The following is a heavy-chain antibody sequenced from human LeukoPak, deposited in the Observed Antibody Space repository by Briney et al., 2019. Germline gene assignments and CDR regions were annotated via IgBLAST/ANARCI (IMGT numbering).Heavy chain of an antibody. CDR3: AKDLYYDILTGSHFDY. J-gene: IGHJ4*02. V-gene: IGHV3-23*01. Sequence: PGGSLRLSCAASRFTFSSYSMNWVRQAPGKGLEWVSAISGSGGSTYYADSVKGRFTISRDNSKNTLYLQMNSLRAEDTAVYYCAKDLYYDILTGSHFDYWGQGTLVTVSS. CDR2: ISGSGGST. CDR1: RFTFSSYS. D-gene: IGHD3-9*01.